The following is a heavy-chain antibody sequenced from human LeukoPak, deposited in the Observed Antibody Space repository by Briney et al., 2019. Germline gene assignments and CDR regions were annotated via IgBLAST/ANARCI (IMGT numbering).Heavy chain of an antibody. CDR3: AKDVITGTTFDDAFDI. D-gene: IGHD1-20*01. CDR2: ISWNSGSI. J-gene: IGHJ3*02. Sequence: GRSLRLSCAASGFTFDDYAMHWVRQAPGKGLEWVSGISWNSGSIGYADSVKGRFTISRDNAKNSLYLQMNSLRAEDTALYYCAKDVITGTTFDDAFDIWGQGTMVTVSS. CDR1: GFTFDDYA. V-gene: IGHV3-9*01.